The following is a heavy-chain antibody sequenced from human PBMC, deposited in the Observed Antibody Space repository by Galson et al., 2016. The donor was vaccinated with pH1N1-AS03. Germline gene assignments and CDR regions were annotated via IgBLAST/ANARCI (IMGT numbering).Heavy chain of an antibody. D-gene: IGHD5-24*01. V-gene: IGHV1-69*13. Sequence: SVKVSCKASGGTFNKYAVSWVRQAPGQGLEWMGGIIPIFHTANYAQNFQGRVTITADEFTSTAYMELSSLRSEDTAVYYCARGAGATSYNFYAMDVWGQGTTVTVSS. CDR3: ARGAGATSYNFYAMDV. CDR2: IIPIFHTA. J-gene: IGHJ6*02. CDR1: GGTFNKYA.